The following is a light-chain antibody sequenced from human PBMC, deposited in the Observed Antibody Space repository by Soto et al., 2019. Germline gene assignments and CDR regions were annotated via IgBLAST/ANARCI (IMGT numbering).Light chain of an antibody. CDR2: GAA. Sequence: EIVMTQSPATLSVSPGARATLSCRASQSIGTNLAWYQHKPGQPPSLLLYGAATRATGVPARFSGSGSGTQFTLTITSLQSEDFAVYYCQQYNTWTWTFGQGTKVEIK. J-gene: IGKJ1*01. CDR3: QQYNTWTWT. CDR1: QSIGTN. V-gene: IGKV3-15*01.